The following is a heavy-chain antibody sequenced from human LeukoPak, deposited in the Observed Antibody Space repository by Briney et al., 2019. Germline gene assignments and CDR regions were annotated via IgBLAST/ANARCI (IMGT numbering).Heavy chain of an antibody. Sequence: GGSLKISCKGSGYSFTSYWIGWVRQMPGKGLEWMGIIYPGDSDTSYSPSFQGQVTISADKSISTAYLQWSSLKASDTAMYHCASNYDSSGYPDAFDIWGQGTMVTVSS. V-gene: IGHV5-51*01. J-gene: IGHJ3*02. CDR3: ASNYDSSGYPDAFDI. CDR2: IYPGDSDT. D-gene: IGHD3-22*01. CDR1: GYSFTSYW.